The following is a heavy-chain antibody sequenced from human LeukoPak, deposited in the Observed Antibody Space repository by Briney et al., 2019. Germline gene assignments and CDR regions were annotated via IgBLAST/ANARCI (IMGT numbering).Heavy chain of an antibody. CDR2: ISTSGSTI. CDR3: ARDGPAYSFDY. J-gene: IGHJ4*02. D-gene: IGHD5-18*01. CDR1: GGSFSGYY. V-gene: IGHV3-11*04. Sequence: LSLTCAVYGGSFSGYYWSWIRQAPGKGLEWLSCISTSGSTIYYADSVKGRFTFSRDNARNSLYLQMNSLRAEDTALYYCARDGPAYSFDYWGQGTLVTVSS.